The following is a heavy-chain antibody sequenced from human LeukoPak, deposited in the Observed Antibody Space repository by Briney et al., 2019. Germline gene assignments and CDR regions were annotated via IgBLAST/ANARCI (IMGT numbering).Heavy chain of an antibody. CDR3: ARDRYDPTENHYYYYYGMDV. Sequence: GGSLRLSCAASGFTFSSYAMSWVRQAPGKGLEWVSAISGSGGSTYYADSVKGRFTISRDNSKNTLYLQMNSLRAEDTAVYYCARDRYDPTENHYYYYYGMDVWGQGTTVTVSS. J-gene: IGHJ6*02. V-gene: IGHV3-23*01. CDR1: GFTFSSYA. CDR2: ISGSGGST. D-gene: IGHD1-1*01.